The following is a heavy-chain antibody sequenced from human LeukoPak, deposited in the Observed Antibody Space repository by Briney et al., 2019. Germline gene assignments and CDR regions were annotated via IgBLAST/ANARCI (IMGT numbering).Heavy chain of an antibody. CDR2: IYPGDSDT. CDR1: GYSFTSYW. J-gene: IGHJ4*02. V-gene: IGHV5-51*01. Sequence: GESLKISCKGSGYSFTSYWIGWVRQMPGNGLEWMGIIYPGDSDTRYSPSFRGQVTISADKSISTAYLQWSSLKASDTAMYYCARRPYYYDSSGYYTGFDYWGQGTLVTVSS. D-gene: IGHD3-22*01. CDR3: ARRPYYYDSSGYYTGFDY.